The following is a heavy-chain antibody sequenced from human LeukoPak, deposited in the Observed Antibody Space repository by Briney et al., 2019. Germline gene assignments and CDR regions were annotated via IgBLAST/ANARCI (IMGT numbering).Heavy chain of an antibody. J-gene: IGHJ3*01. CDR2: IITSGAIT. D-gene: IGHD6-6*01. CDR3: AKIVRRAFDV. CDR1: GFTFSGSA. Sequence: GGSLRLSCAASGFTFSGSAMHWARQAPGKGLEWVSGIITSGAITYYADSVKGRFTISRDNSKNTLYLQMNSLRAEDTALYYCAKIVRRAFDVWGQGTMVTVSS. V-gene: IGHV3-23*01.